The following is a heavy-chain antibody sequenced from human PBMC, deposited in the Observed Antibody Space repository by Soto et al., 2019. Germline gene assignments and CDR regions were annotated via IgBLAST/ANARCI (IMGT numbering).Heavy chain of an antibody. CDR1: GGSFSGYY. V-gene: IGHV4-34*01. Sequence: PSETLSLTCAVYGGSFSGYYWSWIRQPPGKGLEWIGEINHSGSTNYNPSLKSRVTISVDTSKNQFSLKLSSVTAADTAVYYCARGRVATIRGIFDYWGQGTLVTVSS. J-gene: IGHJ4*02. D-gene: IGHD5-12*01. CDR3: ARGRVATIRGIFDY. CDR2: INHSGST.